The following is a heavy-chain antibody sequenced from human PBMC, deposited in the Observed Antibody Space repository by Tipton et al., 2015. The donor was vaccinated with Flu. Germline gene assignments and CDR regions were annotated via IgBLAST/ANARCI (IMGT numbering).Heavy chain of an antibody. CDR2: INQDGSEK. V-gene: IGHV3-7*03. J-gene: IGHJ4*02. CDR1: GFTFSTFW. Sequence: QLVQSGGGLVQPGGSLRLSCAASGFTFSTFWMHWVRQAPGKGLEWVANINQDGSEKYYVDSVKGRFTISRDNAKNSLYLQMNSLRAEDTAVYYCARQIGGGDCYWGQGTLVTVSS. D-gene: IGHD2-21*01. CDR3: ARQIGGGDCY.